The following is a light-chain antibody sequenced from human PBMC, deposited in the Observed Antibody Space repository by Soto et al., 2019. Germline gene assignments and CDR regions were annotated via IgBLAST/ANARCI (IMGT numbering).Light chain of an antibody. CDR1: QTISGW. CDR2: DAS. J-gene: IGKJ2*01. CDR3: QQYKNLYT. V-gene: IGKV1-5*01. Sequence: DIQMTQSPSTLSASVGDRVTLTCRASQTISGWLAWYHQKPGRAPKLLIYDASSLESGVPSRFSGSGSGTEYTLTISSLQPDDFGTYYCQQYKNLYTFGQGTKVDIK.